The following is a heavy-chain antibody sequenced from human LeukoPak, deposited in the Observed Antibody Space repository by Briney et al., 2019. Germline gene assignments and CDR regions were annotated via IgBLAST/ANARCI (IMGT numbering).Heavy chain of an antibody. V-gene: IGHV4-4*02. CDR3: AEVPKTPYYYDSSGYD. Sequence: SETLSLTCAVSGGSISSSNWWSWVRQPPGKGLEWIGEIYHSGSTNYNPSLKSRVTISVDKSKNQFSLKLSSVTAADTAVYYCAEVPKTPYYYDSSGYDWGQGTLVTVSS. CDR1: GGSISSSNW. CDR2: IYHSGST. J-gene: IGHJ4*02. D-gene: IGHD3-22*01.